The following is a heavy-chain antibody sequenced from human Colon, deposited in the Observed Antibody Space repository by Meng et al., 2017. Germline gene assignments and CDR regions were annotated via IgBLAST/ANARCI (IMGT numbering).Heavy chain of an antibody. CDR3: ARGRYSGYLP. J-gene: IGHJ5*02. CDR1: GGSFSGYY. D-gene: IGHD5-12*01. V-gene: IGHV4-34*01. Sequence: QVQSEQWGAGLLKTSEHLAPTCAVYGGSFSGYYWSWIRQPPGKGLEWIGEINHSGSTNYNPSLKSRVTISVDTSKNQFSLKLSSVTAADTAVYYCARGRYSGYLPWGQGTLVTVSS. CDR2: INHSGST.